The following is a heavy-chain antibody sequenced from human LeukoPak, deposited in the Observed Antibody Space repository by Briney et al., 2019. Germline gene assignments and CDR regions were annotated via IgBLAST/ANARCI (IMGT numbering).Heavy chain of an antibody. CDR2: IYSSGST. D-gene: IGHD6-13*01. Sequence: SETLSLTCTVSGGSISIYYWSWIRQPAGEGLEWIGRIYSSGSTNYSPSLKSRVTLSVDTSRNQFSLRLSSVTAADTAVYYCARDGRGYSSSWYFDLWGQGTLVTVSS. V-gene: IGHV4-4*07. J-gene: IGHJ4*02. CDR3: ARDGRGYSSSWYFDL. CDR1: GGSISIYY.